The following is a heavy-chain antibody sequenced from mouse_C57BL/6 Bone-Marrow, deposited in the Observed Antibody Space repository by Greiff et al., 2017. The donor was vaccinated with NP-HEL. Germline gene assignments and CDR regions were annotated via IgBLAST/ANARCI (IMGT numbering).Heavy chain of an antibody. D-gene: IGHD1-1*01. V-gene: IGHV5-9-1*02. CDR3: TRIDYYGSSPFDY. J-gene: IGHJ2*01. Sequence: EVQGVESGEGLVKPGGSLKLSCAASGFTFSSYAMSWVRQTPEKRLEWVAYISSGGDYIYYADTVKGRFTISRDNARNTLYLQMSSLKSEDTAMYYCTRIDYYGSSPFDYWGQGTTLTVSS. CDR1: GFTFSSYA. CDR2: ISSGGDYI.